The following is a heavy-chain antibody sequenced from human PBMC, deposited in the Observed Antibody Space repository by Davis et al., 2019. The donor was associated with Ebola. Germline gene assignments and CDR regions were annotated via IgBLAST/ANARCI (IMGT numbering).Heavy chain of an antibody. CDR1: GFTFSSYA. D-gene: IGHD3-3*01. Sequence: GESLKISCAASGFTFSSYAMSWVRQAPGKGLEWVSAISGSGGSTYYADSVKGRFTISRDNSKNTLYLQMNSLRAEDTAVYYCAPYTPHYDFWSGSPYFDYWGQGTLVTVSS. J-gene: IGHJ4*02. CDR2: ISGSGGST. CDR3: APYTPHYDFWSGSPYFDY. V-gene: IGHV3-23*01.